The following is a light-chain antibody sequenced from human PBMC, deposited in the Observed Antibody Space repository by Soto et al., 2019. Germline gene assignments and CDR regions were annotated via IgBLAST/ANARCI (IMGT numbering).Light chain of an antibody. CDR2: DAS. CDR1: QSISSW. J-gene: IGKJ1*01. V-gene: IGKV1-5*01. Sequence: DIQMTQSPSILSASVGDRVTITCRASQSISSWLAWYQQKPGKAPKLLIYDASSLERGVPSRFSGIGSGTEFTLTITSLQPDDFATYYCQQDDSYAWTFGQGTKVEIK. CDR3: QQDDSYAWT.